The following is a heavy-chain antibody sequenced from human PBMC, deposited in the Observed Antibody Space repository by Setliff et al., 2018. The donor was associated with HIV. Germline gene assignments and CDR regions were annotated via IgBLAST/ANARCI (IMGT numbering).Heavy chain of an antibody. D-gene: IGHD3-22*01. CDR1: GYTLTKLS. CDR3: ARVVLATISDYYYYESSGYQYYFDN. Sequence: ASVKVSCKVSGYTLTKLSIHWVRQAPGKGLEWMGGFDPEKGETVYAQKLQGRVTMTDDTSTDTAYMELRSLRSDDTAVYYCARVVLATISDYYYYESSGYQYYFDNWGQGTLVTVSS. V-gene: IGHV1-24*01. CDR2: FDPEKGET. J-gene: IGHJ4*02.